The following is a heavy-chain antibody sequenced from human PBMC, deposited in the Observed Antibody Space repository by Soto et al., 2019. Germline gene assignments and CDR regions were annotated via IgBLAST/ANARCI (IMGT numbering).Heavy chain of an antibody. CDR2: IYSEGNT. CDR1: GFTVSSSY. D-gene: IGHD1-1*01. J-gene: IGHJ4*02. CDR3: ARVVWNLRTFDY. Sequence: RLCCAASGFTVSSSYMSWVRQAPGKGLEWVSIIYSEGNTDSADSVKGRFTISRDNSKNTLYLQMNSLRAEDTAVYYCARVVWNLRTFDYWGQGALVTVS. V-gene: IGHV3-53*01.